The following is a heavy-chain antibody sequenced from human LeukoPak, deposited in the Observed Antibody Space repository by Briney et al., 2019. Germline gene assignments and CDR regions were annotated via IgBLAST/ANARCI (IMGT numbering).Heavy chain of an antibody. V-gene: IGHV1-2*02. Sequence: ASVKVSCKASGYTFTGYYMHWVRQAPGQGLEWMGWINPNSGGTNYAQKFQGRVTMTRETSISTAHMELSRLRSDDTAVYYCARAGVTYYYDSSGYFHDAFDIWGQGTMVTVSS. CDR2: INPNSGGT. J-gene: IGHJ3*02. CDR3: ARAGVTYYYDSSGYFHDAFDI. D-gene: IGHD3-22*01. CDR1: GYTFTGYY.